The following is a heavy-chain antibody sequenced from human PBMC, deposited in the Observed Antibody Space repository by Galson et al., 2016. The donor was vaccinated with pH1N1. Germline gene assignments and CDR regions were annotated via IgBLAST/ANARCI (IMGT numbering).Heavy chain of an antibody. CDR2: IDNTGST. J-gene: IGHJ3*02. V-gene: IGHV4-31*03. CDR3: ARRFLEYLEGRPTDAFDI. D-gene: IGHD2/OR15-2a*01. CDR1: GASVTRGDSY. Sequence: TLSLTCTVSGASVTRGDSYWSWIRQHPGKGLEWIGYIDNTGSTYYRSSLKSRITISVDTSKNQFSLRLSSVTAADTAVYYCARRFLEYLEGRPTDAFDIWGPGTVVTVSS.